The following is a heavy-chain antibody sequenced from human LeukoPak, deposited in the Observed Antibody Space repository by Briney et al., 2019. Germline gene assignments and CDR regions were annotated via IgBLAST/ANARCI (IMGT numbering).Heavy chain of an antibody. Sequence: GGSLRLSCAASGFTFSSYWMHWVRQAPGKGLVWVSRINSDGSSTSYADSVKGRFTISRDNGKNSLYLQMNSLRAEDTAVYYCAELGITMIGGVWGKGTTVTISS. CDR2: INSDGSST. CDR1: GFTFSSYW. J-gene: IGHJ6*04. CDR3: AELGITMIGGV. D-gene: IGHD3-10*02. V-gene: IGHV3-74*01.